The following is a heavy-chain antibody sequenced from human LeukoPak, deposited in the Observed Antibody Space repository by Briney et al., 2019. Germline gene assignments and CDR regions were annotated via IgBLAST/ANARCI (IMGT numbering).Heavy chain of an antibody. Sequence: GGSLRLSCAASRFTVSSRYMSWVRQAPGKGLEWVSLIYSGTTYYADSVKGRFTISRDNSKNMVYLQMNSLRAEDTAVYYCARDWDYWGQGTLVTVSS. CDR3: ARDWDY. J-gene: IGHJ4*02. CDR2: IYSGTT. CDR1: RFTVSSRY. V-gene: IGHV3-53*01.